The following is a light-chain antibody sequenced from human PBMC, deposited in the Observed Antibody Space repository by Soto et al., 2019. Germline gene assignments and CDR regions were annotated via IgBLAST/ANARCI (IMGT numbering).Light chain of an antibody. J-gene: IGLJ2*01. V-gene: IGLV2-14*01. CDR2: DVS. CDR1: SSDVGGYNY. Sequence: QSALTQPASVSGSPGQSITISCTGTSSDVGGYNYVSWYQQHPGKAPKLMIYDVSNRPSGVSNRFSGSKSGNTASLTISGLQAEDEADSYCRSYTSSSTLVVFGGGTKLTVL. CDR3: RSYTSSSTLVV.